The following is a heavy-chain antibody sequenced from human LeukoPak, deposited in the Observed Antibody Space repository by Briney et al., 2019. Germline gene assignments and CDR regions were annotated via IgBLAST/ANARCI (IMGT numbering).Heavy chain of an antibody. CDR2: ISGSGGST. CDR3: ANSLQLDRRAHYYYGMDV. J-gene: IGHJ6*02. Sequence: GGSLRLFCAPYRFTSSNDAMSWVRQAPGKGLEWVSGISGSGGSTYYADSVKGRFTISRDNSKNTLYLQMNSLRAEDTAVYYCANSLQLDRRAHYYYGMDVWGQGTTVTVSS. CDR1: RFTSSNDA. D-gene: IGHD1-1*01. V-gene: IGHV3-23*01.